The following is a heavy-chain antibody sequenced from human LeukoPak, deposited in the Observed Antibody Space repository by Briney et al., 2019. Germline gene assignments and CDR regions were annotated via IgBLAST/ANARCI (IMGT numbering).Heavy chain of an antibody. Sequence: SETLSLTCTVSGGSISSSSFYWGWIRQPPGKGLEWIGSIYYRGSTYYNPSLKSRVTMSVDTSKNQFSLKLSSVTAVDTAVYYCARMAPLWRIFDYWGQGTLVTVSS. CDR3: ARMAPLWRIFDY. CDR2: IYYRGST. CDR1: GGSISSSSFY. J-gene: IGHJ4*02. V-gene: IGHV4-39*07. D-gene: IGHD2/OR15-2a*01.